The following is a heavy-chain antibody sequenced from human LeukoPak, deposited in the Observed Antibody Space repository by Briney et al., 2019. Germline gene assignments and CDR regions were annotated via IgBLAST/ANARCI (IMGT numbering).Heavy chain of an antibody. D-gene: IGHD4-11*01. CDR3: ARIPAYDYSNYFYMDV. V-gene: IGHV3-48*03. J-gene: IGHJ6*03. CDR1: GFTFSSYE. Sequence: PGGSLRLSCAASGFTFSSYEMNWVRQAPGKGLEGVSCISISGSTIYYADSVKGRFTISRDNAKNSLYLQMNSLRAEDTAVYYCARIPAYDYSNYFYMDVWGKGTTVTVSS. CDR2: ISISGSTI.